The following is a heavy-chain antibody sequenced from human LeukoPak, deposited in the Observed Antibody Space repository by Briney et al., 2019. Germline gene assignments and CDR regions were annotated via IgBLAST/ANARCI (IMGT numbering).Heavy chain of an antibody. CDR1: GGSFSGYY. V-gene: IGHV4-34*01. J-gene: IGHJ4*02. CDR3: ARVPRVLRFLEHYFDY. CDR2: INHSGST. D-gene: IGHD3-3*01. Sequence: SETLSLTCAVYGGSFSGYYWSWIRQPPGKGLEWIGEINHSGSTNYNPSLKSRVTISVDTSKNRLSLKLSSVTAADTAVYYCARVPRVLRFLEHYFDYWGQGTLVTVSS.